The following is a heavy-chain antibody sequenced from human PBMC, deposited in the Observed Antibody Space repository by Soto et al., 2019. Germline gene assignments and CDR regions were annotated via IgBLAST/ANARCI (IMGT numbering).Heavy chain of an antibody. CDR1: STSSYY. J-gene: IGHJ6*02. CDR2: VSSTGST. CDR3: ARVAAFWSNYVHYYSGMDV. V-gene: IGHV4-59*01. D-gene: IGHD3-10*01. Sequence: SETLSLTCNGSTSSYYWAWSRKPPGRGLEWIGSVSSTGSTKYNPSLKSRVTISIDTSRSQFALQVTSVTAADTAVYYCARVAAFWSNYVHYYSGMDVWGQGTTVTVYS.